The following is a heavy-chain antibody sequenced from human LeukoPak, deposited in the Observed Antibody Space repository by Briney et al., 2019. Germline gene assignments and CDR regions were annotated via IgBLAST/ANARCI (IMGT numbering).Heavy chain of an antibody. Sequence: SETLSLTRTVSGGSVSSSSYYWGWIRQPPGKGLEWIGSIYYSGSTYYNPSLKSRVTISVDTSKNQFSLKLSSVTAADTAAYYCARSYGDPAFDIWGQGTMVTVSS. CDR2: IYYSGST. J-gene: IGHJ3*02. CDR1: GGSVSSSSYY. D-gene: IGHD4-17*01. CDR3: ARSYGDPAFDI. V-gene: IGHV4-39*07.